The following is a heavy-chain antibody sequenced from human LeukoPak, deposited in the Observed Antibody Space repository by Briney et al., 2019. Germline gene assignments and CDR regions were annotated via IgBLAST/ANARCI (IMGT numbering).Heavy chain of an antibody. CDR3: ARAWGIAAVGKFDY. CDR2: IYYSGST. J-gene: IGHJ4*02. Sequence: SETLSLTCTVSGGSISNHYWSWIRQPPGKGLEWIGYIYYSGSTNYNPSLKSRVTISVDTSKNQFSLKLSSVTAADTAVYYCARAWGIAAVGKFDYGGKGPRVTVSS. V-gene: IGHV4-59*11. CDR1: GGSISNHY. D-gene: IGHD6-13*01.